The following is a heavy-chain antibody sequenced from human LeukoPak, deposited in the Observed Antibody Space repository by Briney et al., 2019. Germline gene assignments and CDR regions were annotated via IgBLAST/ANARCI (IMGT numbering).Heavy chain of an antibody. CDR2: IGGSGGST. D-gene: IGHD5-18*01. J-gene: IGHJ4*02. Sequence: GGSLRLSCAASGFTFSSYAMSWVRQAPGKGLEWVSLIGGSGGSTYYADSVKGRFTISRDNSKNTLYLQMNSLRAGDTAVYYCAKAIEGVNTAMEHWGQGTLVTVSS. CDR1: GFTFSSYA. V-gene: IGHV3-23*01. CDR3: AKAIEGVNTAMEH.